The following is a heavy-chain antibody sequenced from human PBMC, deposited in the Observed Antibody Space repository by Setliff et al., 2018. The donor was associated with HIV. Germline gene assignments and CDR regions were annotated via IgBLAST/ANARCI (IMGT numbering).Heavy chain of an antibody. CDR2: IYYNGNA. CDR1: GDSISNGGYY. V-gene: IGHV4-31*02. Sequence: LSLTCRVSGDSISNGGYYWSWIRQSPVKGLEWIGYIYYNGNAYYNPSLEGRLTMSIDPSQNHFSLNLTSVTAADMAVYYCARLTYVSRFLGWSPEYSFYHYYLDVWGKGTTVTVSS. D-gene: IGHD3-3*01. J-gene: IGHJ6*03. CDR3: ARLTYVSRFLGWSPEYSFYHYYLDV.